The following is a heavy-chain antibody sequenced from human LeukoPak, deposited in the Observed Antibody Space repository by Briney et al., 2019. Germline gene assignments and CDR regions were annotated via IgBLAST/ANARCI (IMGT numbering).Heavy chain of an antibody. CDR2: IYYSGST. Sequence: SETLSLTCTVFGGSISGSSYYWGWIRQPPGKGLEWIGSIYYSGSTYYNPSLKSRVTISVDTSKNQFSLKLNSVTATDTAVYYCARWAYDSSGYYPFDYWGQGTLVTVSS. CDR1: GGSISGSSYY. J-gene: IGHJ4*02. V-gene: IGHV4-39*01. CDR3: ARWAYDSSGYYPFDY. D-gene: IGHD3-22*01.